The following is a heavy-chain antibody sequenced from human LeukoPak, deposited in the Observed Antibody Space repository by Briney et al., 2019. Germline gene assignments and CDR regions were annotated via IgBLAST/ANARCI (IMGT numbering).Heavy chain of an antibody. CDR3: ARDGVERFLEWSTTWFDP. J-gene: IGHJ5*02. CDR2: IYYSGST. CDR1: GGSISSYY. V-gene: IGHV4-59*12. Sequence: PSETLSLTCTVSGGSISSYYWSWIRQPPGKGLEWIGYIYYSGSTNYNPSLKSRVTISVDTSKNQFSLKLTSVTAADTAVYYCARDGVERFLEWSTTWFDPWGQGTLVTVSS. D-gene: IGHD3-3*01.